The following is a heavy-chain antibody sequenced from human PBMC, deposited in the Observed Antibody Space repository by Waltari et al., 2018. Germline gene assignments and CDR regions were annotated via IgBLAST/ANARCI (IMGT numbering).Heavy chain of an antibody. J-gene: IGHJ4*01. CDR2: IKSKSDGATT. CDR1: GFTLTPAW. Sequence: EVQMVESGGGSMKPGDSLRLYCVASGFTLTPAWLTWVRQAPGKGLEWVGRIKSKSDGATTDFAAPVKGRFSISREDSQNMVFLQMNSLRTEDTAVYYCTTLDAPWGGWGHGTLVTVS. V-gene: IGHV3-15*01. D-gene: IGHD7-27*01. CDR3: TTLDAPWGG.